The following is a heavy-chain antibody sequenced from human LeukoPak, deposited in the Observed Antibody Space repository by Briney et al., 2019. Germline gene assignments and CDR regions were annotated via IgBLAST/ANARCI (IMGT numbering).Heavy chain of an antibody. CDR1: GYTFTSYD. J-gene: IGHJ4*02. CDR3: ARGRRVEQQLNY. V-gene: IGHV1-8*01. Sequence: GASVKVSCKASGYTFTSYDINWVRQATGQGLEWMGWMNPNSGNTGYAQKFQGRVTMTRNTSISTAYMELSSLRSEDMAVYYCARGRRVEQQLNYWGQGTLVTVSS. D-gene: IGHD6-13*01. CDR2: MNPNSGNT.